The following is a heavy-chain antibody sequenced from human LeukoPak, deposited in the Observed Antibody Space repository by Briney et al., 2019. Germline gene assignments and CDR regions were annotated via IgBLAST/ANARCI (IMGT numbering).Heavy chain of an antibody. CDR2: ISSSSSYI. CDR3: ARDLRGWYYFDY. V-gene: IGHV3-21*01. CDR1: GFTFSSYS. J-gene: IGHJ4*02. Sequence: GGSLRLSCAASGFTFSSYSMNWVRQAPGKGLEWVSSISSSSSYIYYADSVKGRFTISRDKAKNSLYLQMNSLRAEDTAVYYCARDLRGWYYFDYWGQGTLVTVSS. D-gene: IGHD6-19*01.